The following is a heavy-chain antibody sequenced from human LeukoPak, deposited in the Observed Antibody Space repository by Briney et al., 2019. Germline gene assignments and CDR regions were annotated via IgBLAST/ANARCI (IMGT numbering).Heavy chain of an antibody. D-gene: IGHD3-22*01. CDR2: ISSGSTYI. CDR3: ARDPFYYDAAGSDDY. Sequence: PGGSLRLSCAASEFTFNSYSFNWIRQPPGGRLEWVSSISSGSTYIYYSDSVKGRFTVSRDNAKNSLFLQMNNLRAEDTAVYYCARDPFYYDAAGSDDYWGQGILVTVSS. J-gene: IGHJ4*02. CDR1: EFTFNSYS. V-gene: IGHV3-21*01.